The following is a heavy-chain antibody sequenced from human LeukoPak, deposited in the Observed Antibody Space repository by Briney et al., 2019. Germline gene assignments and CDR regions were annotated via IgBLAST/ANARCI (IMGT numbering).Heavy chain of an antibody. CDR1: GFMFSSFT. J-gene: IGHJ6*03. CDR3: ARIHYYYMDV. V-gene: IGHV3-21*01. Sequence: GGSLRLSCETSGFMFSSFTMTWVRQAPGKGLEWVSSIDTGSNSIFYADSVKGRFTISRDDAKNSLYLQMISLRAEDTAVYFCARIHYYYMDVWGKGTTVTVSS. CDR2: IDTGSNSI.